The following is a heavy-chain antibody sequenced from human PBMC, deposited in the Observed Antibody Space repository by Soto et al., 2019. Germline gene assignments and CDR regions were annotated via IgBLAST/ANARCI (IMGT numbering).Heavy chain of an antibody. J-gene: IGHJ4*02. CDR1: GGTFSSYA. V-gene: IGHV1-69*13. D-gene: IGHD2-15*01. CDR2: IIPIFGTA. CDR3: ASELCSGGSCYDGYYFDY. Sequence: VASVKVSCKASGGTFSSYAISWVRQAPGQGLEWMGGIIPIFGTANYAQKFQGRVTITADESTSTAYMELSSLRSEDTAVYYCASELCSGGSCYDGYYFDYWGQGTLVTVSS.